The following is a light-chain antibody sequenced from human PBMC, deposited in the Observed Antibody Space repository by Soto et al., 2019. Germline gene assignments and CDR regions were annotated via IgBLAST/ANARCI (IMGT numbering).Light chain of an antibody. Sequence: ELVLTQSPGPLSLSPGERATLSCRASPSVSSSFLAWYQQKPGQAPRLLIYAASSRDTGIPDRFSGSGSGTDFTLTISRLEPEDFAVYYCQQYGSSPRTFGQGTKVEIK. CDR1: PSVSSSF. V-gene: IGKV3-20*01. CDR3: QQYGSSPRT. CDR2: AAS. J-gene: IGKJ1*01.